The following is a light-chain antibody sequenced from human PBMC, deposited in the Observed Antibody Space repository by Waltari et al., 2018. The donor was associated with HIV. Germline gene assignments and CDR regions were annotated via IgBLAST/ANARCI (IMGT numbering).Light chain of an antibody. Sequence: QSALTQPRSVSGSPGQAVTISGNGTASDIGYFDYVSWYQQYPDKAPIVIIYEVCQRPSGVPDRFTASKSGITASLTISGLQDEDEADYYCCSYAGTYTYVFGSGTTVTVL. J-gene: IGLJ1*01. CDR1: ASDIGYFDY. CDR3: CSYAGTYTYV. V-gene: IGLV2-11*01. CDR2: EVC.